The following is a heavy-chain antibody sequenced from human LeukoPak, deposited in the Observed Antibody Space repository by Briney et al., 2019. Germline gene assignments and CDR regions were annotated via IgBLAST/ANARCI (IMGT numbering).Heavy chain of an antibody. Sequence: GASVKVSCKASGYTFTSYGISWVRQAPGQGLEWMGWISAYNGNTNYAQKLQGRVTMTTDTSTSTAYMELRSLRSDDTAVYYRARFPGSSSWYVGIDYWGQGTLVTVSS. CDR1: GYTFTSYG. CDR2: ISAYNGNT. J-gene: IGHJ4*02. V-gene: IGHV1-18*01. D-gene: IGHD6-13*01. CDR3: ARFPGSSSWYVGIDY.